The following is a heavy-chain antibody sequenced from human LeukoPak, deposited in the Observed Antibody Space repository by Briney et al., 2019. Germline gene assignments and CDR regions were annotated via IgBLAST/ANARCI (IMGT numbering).Heavy chain of an antibody. CDR3: ARDSGSYGPISYYYGMDV. CDR2: IYYSGST. V-gene: IGHV4-31*03. Sequence: SETLSLTCTVSGGSISSGGYYWSWIRQHPGKGLGWIGYIYYSGSTYYNPSLKSRVTISVDTSKNQFSLKLSSVTAADTAVYYCARDSGSYGPISYYYGMDVWGQGTTVTVSS. D-gene: IGHD5-18*01. J-gene: IGHJ6*02. CDR1: GGSISSGGYY.